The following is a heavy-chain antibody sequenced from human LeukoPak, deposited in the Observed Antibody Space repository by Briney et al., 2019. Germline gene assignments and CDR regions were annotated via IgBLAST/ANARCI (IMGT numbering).Heavy chain of an antibody. J-gene: IGHJ6*02. CDR3: VRGKRFLDV. V-gene: IGHV3-7*01. D-gene: IGHD3-3*01. Sequence: GGSLRLSCAVSGFTFSSRSMSWVRQAPGKGLEWVANIKHDGSEENYVDSVKGRFSISRNNAKNSLFLQMNSLRAEDTAVYYCVRGKRFLDVWGQGTTVTVSS. CDR1: GFTFSSRS. CDR2: IKHDGSEE.